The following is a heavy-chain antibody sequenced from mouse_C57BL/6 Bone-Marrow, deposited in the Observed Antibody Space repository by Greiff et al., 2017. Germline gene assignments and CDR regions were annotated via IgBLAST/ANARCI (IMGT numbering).Heavy chain of an antibody. D-gene: IGHD1-1*01. CDR2: IRSKSNNYAT. Sequence: EVMLVESGGGLVQPKGSLKLSCAASGFSFNTYAMNWVRQAPGKGLEWVARIRSKSNNYATYYADSVKDRFTISRDDSESMLYLQMNNLKTEDTAMYYCVRHRDYYYGSSYPYFDVWGTGTTVTVSS. CDR3: VRHRDYYYGSSYPYFDV. V-gene: IGHV10-1*01. J-gene: IGHJ1*03. CDR1: GFSFNTYA.